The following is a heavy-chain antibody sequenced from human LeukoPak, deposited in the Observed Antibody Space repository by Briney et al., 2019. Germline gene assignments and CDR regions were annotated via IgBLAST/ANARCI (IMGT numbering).Heavy chain of an antibody. CDR2: MSHDGTNT. J-gene: IGHJ4*02. V-gene: IGHV3-30*03. D-gene: IGHD3-9*01. CDR1: VFTFSSYG. CDR3: AETGPTDF. Sequence: PGRSLRLSCAASVFTFSSYGMHWVRQAPGKGLEWVAAMSHDGTNTHYAESVKGRFTISRDNSKNMLYLQMNSLRAEDTALYYCAETGPTDFWGQGTLVTVSS.